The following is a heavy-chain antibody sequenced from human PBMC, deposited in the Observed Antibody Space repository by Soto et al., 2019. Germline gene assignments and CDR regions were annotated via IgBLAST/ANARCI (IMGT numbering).Heavy chain of an antibody. Sequence: QVQLVESGGGVVQPGRSLRLSCVASGFTFSSYGMHWVRQAPGKGLEWVAVIAYDGSNKYYADSVKGRFTISRDNSKNTLFLQMNSLRAEDTAVYYCAKDNCVRPSCYRLYNWFDPWGQGTLVTVSS. CDR3: AKDNCVRPSCYRLYNWFDP. CDR2: IAYDGSNK. CDR1: GFTFSSYG. V-gene: IGHV3-30*18. J-gene: IGHJ5*02. D-gene: IGHD2-2*01.